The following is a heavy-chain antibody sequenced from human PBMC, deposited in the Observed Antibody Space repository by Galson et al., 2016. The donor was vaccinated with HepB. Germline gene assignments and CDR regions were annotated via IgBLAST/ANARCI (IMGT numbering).Heavy chain of an antibody. CDR2: ISGSGDNT. CDR3: AKERPFGKDTHMVPAFDS. CDR1: GFTFNTYA. J-gene: IGHJ4*02. D-gene: IGHD5-18*01. Sequence: SVRLSCAASGFTFNTYAMSWVRQAPGKRPECVAWISGSGDNTRYADSVQGRFTIFRDNSTNSLYMQMDSLRAEDTAVYYCAKERPFGKDTHMVPAFDSWGQGSLVTVSS. V-gene: IGHV3-23*01.